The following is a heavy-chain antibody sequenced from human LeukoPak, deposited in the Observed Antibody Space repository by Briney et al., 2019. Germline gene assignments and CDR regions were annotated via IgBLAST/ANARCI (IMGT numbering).Heavy chain of an antibody. Sequence: SETLSLTCTVPGGSISSSSYYWGWIRQPPGKGLEWIGSIYYSGNTYYNPSLQSRVTISVDTSKNQFSLKLSSVTAADTAVYNCARQGAGGRAFDIWGQGTMVTVSS. V-gene: IGHV4-39*01. CDR3: ARQGAGGRAFDI. CDR1: GGSISSSSYY. CDR2: IYYSGNT. D-gene: IGHD1-26*01. J-gene: IGHJ3*02.